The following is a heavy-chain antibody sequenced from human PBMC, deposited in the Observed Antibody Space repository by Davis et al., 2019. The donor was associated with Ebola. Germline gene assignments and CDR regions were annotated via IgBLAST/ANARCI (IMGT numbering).Heavy chain of an antibody. CDR2: IDQDGSDK. V-gene: IGHV3-7*03. CDR1: GITFSGYW. J-gene: IGHJ4*02. CDR3: ATAYYGSGNYFIDY. D-gene: IGHD3-10*01. Sequence: GGSLRLSCAASGITFSGYWMTWVRQAPRKGLEWVASIDQDGSDKYYVDSVKGRFSISRDNAKNSLYLQMNSLRVEDTAVYYCATAYYGSGNYFIDYWGQGTLVTVSS.